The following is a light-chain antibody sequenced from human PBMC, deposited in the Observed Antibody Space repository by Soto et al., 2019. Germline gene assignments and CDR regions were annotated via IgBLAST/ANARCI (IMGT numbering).Light chain of an antibody. CDR1: SSDVGSYNR. J-gene: IGLJ1*01. Sequence: QSALTQPPSVSGSPGQSVTISCTGTSSDVGSYNRVSWYQQPPGTAPKLMIYEVSNRPSGVPDRFSGSKSDNTASLTISGLQAEDEADYYCSSYTSTSTYVFGTGTRSPS. CDR3: SSYTSTSTYV. CDR2: EVS. V-gene: IGLV2-18*02.